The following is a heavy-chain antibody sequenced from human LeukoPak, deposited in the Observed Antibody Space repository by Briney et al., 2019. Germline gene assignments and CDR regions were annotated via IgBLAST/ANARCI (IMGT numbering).Heavy chain of an antibody. Sequence: AGGSLRLSCAASGFTVSRNYMSWVRQAPGKGLEWVSVIYSGGSTYYADSVKGRFTISRDNSKNTLYLQMNSLRAEDTAVYYCARDRSGWNDAFDIWGQGTMVTVSS. D-gene: IGHD6-19*01. CDR1: GFTVSRNY. J-gene: IGHJ3*02. V-gene: IGHV3-53*01. CDR3: ARDRSGWNDAFDI. CDR2: IYSGGST.